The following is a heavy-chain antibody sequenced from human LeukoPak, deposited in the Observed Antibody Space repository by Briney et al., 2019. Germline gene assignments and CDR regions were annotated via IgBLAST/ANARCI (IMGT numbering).Heavy chain of an antibody. Sequence: GGSLRLSCAASGFTFSSYAMSWVRQAPGKGLEWVSVIYSGGSTYYADSVKGRFTISRHNSKNTLYLQMNSLRAEDTAVYYCARDTRLQFYGMDVWGQGTTVTVSS. CDR3: ARDTRLQFYGMDV. V-gene: IGHV3-53*04. CDR2: IYSGGST. J-gene: IGHJ6*02. D-gene: IGHD4-11*01. CDR1: GFTFSSYA.